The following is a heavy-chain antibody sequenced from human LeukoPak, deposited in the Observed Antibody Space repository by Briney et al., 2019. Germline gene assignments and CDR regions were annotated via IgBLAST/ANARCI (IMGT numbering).Heavy chain of an antibody. CDR1: GFTFSSYW. D-gene: IGHD3-10*01. J-gene: IGHJ4*02. Sequence: QAGGSLRLSCAASGFTFSSYWMSWVRQAPGKGLEWVANIKQDGSEKYYVDSVKGRFTISRDNAKNSLYLQMNSLRAEDTAVYYCAKALPRTMVRGATDYWGQGTLVTVSS. V-gene: IGHV3-7*01. CDR2: IKQDGSEK. CDR3: AKALPRTMVRGATDY.